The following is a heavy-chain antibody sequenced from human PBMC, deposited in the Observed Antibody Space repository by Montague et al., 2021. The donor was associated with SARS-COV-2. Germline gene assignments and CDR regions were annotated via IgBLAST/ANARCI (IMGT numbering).Heavy chain of an antibody. CDR3: ARFAYRLLFIASYYGMDV. Sequence: SETLSLTCPVSSPCSGSCYSGAVRKRPGMNFRCVGKLCHGGSTNYNPSLKSRVTISIDTSKNQFSLKLSSVTAADTAVYYCARFAYRLLFIASYYGMDVWGQGTTVTVSS. CDR2: LCHGGST. CDR1: SPCSGSCY. J-gene: IGHJ6*02. V-gene: IGHV4-34*01. D-gene: IGHD2-2*01.